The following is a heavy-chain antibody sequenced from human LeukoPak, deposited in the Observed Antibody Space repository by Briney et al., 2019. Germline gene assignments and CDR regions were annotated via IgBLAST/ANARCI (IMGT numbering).Heavy chain of an antibody. CDR2: IYHSGST. CDR3: ARARITMVRGEGWFDP. Sequence: SETLSLTCTVSGYSISSGYYWGWIRQPPGKGLEWIGSIYHSGSTYYNPSLKSRVTISVDTSKNQFSLKLSSVTAADTAVYYCARARITMVRGEGWFDPWGQGTLVTVSS. CDR1: GYSISSGYY. V-gene: IGHV4-38-2*02. J-gene: IGHJ5*02. D-gene: IGHD3-10*01.